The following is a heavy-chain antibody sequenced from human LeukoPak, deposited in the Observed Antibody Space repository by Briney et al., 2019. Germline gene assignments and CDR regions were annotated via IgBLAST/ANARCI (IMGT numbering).Heavy chain of an antibody. V-gene: IGHV3-23*01. CDR2: ISGSGGST. CDR1: GFTFSSYA. Sequence: GGSLRLSCAASGFTFSSYAMSWVRQAPGKGLEWVSAISGSGGSTYYADSVKGRFTISRDNSRSTLYLQMDSLRSEDTAVYYCARDFFPVVDSTWYEIGYWGQGTLVTVSS. CDR3: ARDFFPVVDSTWYEIGY. J-gene: IGHJ4*02. D-gene: IGHD2-21*01.